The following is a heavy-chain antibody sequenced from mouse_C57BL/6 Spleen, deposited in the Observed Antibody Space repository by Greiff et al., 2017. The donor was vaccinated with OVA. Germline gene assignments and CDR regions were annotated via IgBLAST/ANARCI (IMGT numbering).Heavy chain of an antibody. V-gene: IGHV5-4*01. J-gene: IGHJ2*01. CDR3: ARDLGYYFDY. D-gene: IGHD4-1*01. CDR1: GFTFSSYA. Sequence: EVQGVESGGGLVKPGGSLKLSCAASGFTFSSYAMSWVRQTPEKRLEWVATISDGGSYTYYPDNVKGRFTISRDNAKNNLYLQMSHLKSEDTAMYYCARDLGYYFDYWGQGTTLTVSS. CDR2: ISDGGSYT.